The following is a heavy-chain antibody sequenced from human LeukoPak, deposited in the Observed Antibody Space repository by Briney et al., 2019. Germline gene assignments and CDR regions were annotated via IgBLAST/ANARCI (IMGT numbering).Heavy chain of an antibody. Sequence: PGGSLRLFCAASGFTFSSYSMNWVRQAPGKGLEWVSSISISSSYIYYADSGKGRFTISRDNAKHSLYLQMNSLRAHDTAVYYCARDFPPSVITTGYYYYGMDVWGQGTTLTVSS. CDR2: ISISSSYI. D-gene: IGHD3-22*01. J-gene: IGHJ6*02. V-gene: IGHV3-21*01. CDR1: GFTFSSYS. CDR3: ARDFPPSVITTGYYYYGMDV.